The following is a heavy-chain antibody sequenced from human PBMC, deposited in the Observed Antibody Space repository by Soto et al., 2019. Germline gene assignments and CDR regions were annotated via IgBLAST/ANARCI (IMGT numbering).Heavy chain of an antibody. D-gene: IGHD2-21*02. J-gene: IGHJ5*02. CDR3: ATTYYVVVTAIGRGGWFDP. CDR1: GYTLTELS. Sequence: QVQLVQSGAEVKKPGASVKVSCTVSGYTLTELSMHWVRQAPGKGLEWMGGFDPEDGETIYAQKFQGRVTMTEDTSTDTAYMELSSLRSEDTAVYYCATTYYVVVTAIGRGGWFDPWGQGTLVTVSS. CDR2: FDPEDGET. V-gene: IGHV1-24*01.